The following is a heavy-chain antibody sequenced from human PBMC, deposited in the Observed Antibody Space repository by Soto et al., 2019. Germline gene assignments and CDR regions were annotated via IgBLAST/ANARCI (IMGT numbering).Heavy chain of an antibody. D-gene: IGHD2-15*01. V-gene: IGHV1-69*02. J-gene: IGHJ6*03. CDR1: GGTFSSYT. Sequence: VASVKVSCKASGGTFSSYTISWVRQAPGQGLEWMGRIIPILGIANYAQKFQGRVTITADKSTSTAYMELSSLRSEDTAVYYCATVALGYCSGGSCYRDYYYYYYMDVWGKGTTVTVSS. CDR2: IIPILGIA. CDR3: ATVALGYCSGGSCYRDYYYYYYMDV.